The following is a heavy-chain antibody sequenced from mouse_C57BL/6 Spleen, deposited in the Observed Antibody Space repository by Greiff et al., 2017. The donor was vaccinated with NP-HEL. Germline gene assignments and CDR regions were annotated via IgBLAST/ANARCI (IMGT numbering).Heavy chain of an antibody. D-gene: IGHD2-1*01. Sequence: QVQLQQPGAELVRPGSSVKLSCKASGYTFTSYWMHWVKQRPIQGLEWIGNIDPSDSETHYNQKFKDKATLTVDKSSSTAYLQLSSLTSEDSAVYYCARRDYGNYGGWYFDVWGTGTTVTVSS. J-gene: IGHJ1*03. V-gene: IGHV1-52*01. CDR3: ARRDYGNYGGWYFDV. CDR2: IDPSDSET. CDR1: GYTFTSYW.